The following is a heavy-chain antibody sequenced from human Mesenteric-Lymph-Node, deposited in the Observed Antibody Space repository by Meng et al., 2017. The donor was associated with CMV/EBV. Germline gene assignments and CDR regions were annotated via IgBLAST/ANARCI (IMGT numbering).Heavy chain of an antibody. J-gene: IGHJ4*02. CDR3: AKGGPTAASAY. CDR1: GFTFHTYA. V-gene: IGHV3-23*01. CDR2: VSPSGTHT. Sequence: GGSLRLSCAASGFTFHTYAMSWVRQAPGKGLEWVSTVSPSGTHTDYADSLKGRFTISRDNSEMLYLQMNSLRAEDTAIYYCAKGGPTAASAYWGQGTLVTVSS. D-gene: IGHD2-2*01.